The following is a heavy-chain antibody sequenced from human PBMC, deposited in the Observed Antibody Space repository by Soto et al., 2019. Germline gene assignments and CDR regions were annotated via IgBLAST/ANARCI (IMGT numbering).Heavy chain of an antibody. D-gene: IGHD6-13*01. CDR1: GFTFSSYG. CDR3: AKSAEYSSSWYDLYYYYGMDV. CDR2: ISYDGSNK. J-gene: IGHJ6*02. V-gene: IGHV3-30*18. Sequence: GGSLRLSCAASGFTFSSYGMHWVRQAPGKGLEWVAVISYDGSNKYYADSVKGRFTISRDNSKNTLYLQMNSLRAEDTAVYYCAKSAEYSSSWYDLYYYYGMDVWGQGTTVTVSS.